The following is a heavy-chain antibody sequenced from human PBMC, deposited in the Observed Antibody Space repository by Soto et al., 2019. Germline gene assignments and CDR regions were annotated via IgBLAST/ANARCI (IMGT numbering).Heavy chain of an antibody. CDR1: GGCIGSSSYY. J-gene: IGHJ3*02. CDR3: ARRGYYAISAFDI. D-gene: IGHD2-8*01. Sequence: SETLYRNCTVNGGCIGSSSYYRGWIRQPPGKGLGWIGSIYYSGSTYYNPSLKSRVTLSVDTSKNQFSLKLSSVTAADTAVYYCARRGYYAISAFDIWGQGTMVT. CDR2: IYYSGST. V-gene: IGHV4-39*01.